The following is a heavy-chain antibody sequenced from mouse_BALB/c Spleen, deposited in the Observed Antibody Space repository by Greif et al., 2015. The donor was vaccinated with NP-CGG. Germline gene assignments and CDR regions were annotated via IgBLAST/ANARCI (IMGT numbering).Heavy chain of an antibody. CDR1: GYTFTSYR. CDR2: IDPSNSET. Sequence: VQLQQSGPELVRPGASVKMSCKASGYTFTSYRMHWVKQRPGQGLEWIGMIDPSNSETRLNQEFKDKATLNVDKSSNTAYMQLSSLTSEDSAVYYCAREGKYGNYDAMDYWGQGTSVTVSS. V-gene: IGHV1S127*01. J-gene: IGHJ4*01. D-gene: IGHD2-10*02. CDR3: AREGKYGNYDAMDY.